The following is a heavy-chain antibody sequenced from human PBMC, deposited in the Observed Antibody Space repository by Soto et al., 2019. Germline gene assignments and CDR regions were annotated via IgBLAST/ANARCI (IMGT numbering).Heavy chain of an antibody. CDR1: GFTFSSYT. CDR3: TTWLTAHFDY. CDR2: SSDRRTGNT. J-gene: IGHJ4*02. Sequence: GGSLRLSCAASGFTFSSYTLNWVRRAPGKGLEWVATSSDRRTGNTHYSDSVRGRVTLPRDYSRNILFLQMDSLRADDTALYYCTTWLTAHFDYWGRGTQVTFSS. V-gene: IGHV3-23*01. D-gene: IGHD2-21*02.